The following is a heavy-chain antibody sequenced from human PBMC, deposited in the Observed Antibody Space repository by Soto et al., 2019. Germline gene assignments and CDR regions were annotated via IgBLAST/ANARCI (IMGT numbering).Heavy chain of an antibody. V-gene: IGHV2-26*01. J-gene: IGHJ4*02. CDR2: IFSNDEK. D-gene: IGHD6-13*01. CDR1: GFSLSNVRMG. Sequence: QVTLKESGPVLVKPTETLTLTCTVSGFSLSNVRMGVSWIRQPPGKALEWLAHIFSNDEKSYRASLKSRLTISKDTSKSQVVLAMTNMDPVDTATYYCARMLGSSWYSSFDYWGQGTLVTVSS. CDR3: ARMLGSSWYSSFDY.